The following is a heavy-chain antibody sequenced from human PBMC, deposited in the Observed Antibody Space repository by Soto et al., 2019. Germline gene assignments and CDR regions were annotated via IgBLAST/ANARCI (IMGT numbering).Heavy chain of an antibody. Sequence: SVKVSCKASGGTFSSHAISWVRQAPGQGLEWMGGIIPIFGTANYAQKFQGRVTITADESTSTAYMELSSLRSEDTAVYYCASSPLTMVRGVSGYFDYWGQGTLVTVSS. D-gene: IGHD3-10*01. CDR3: ASSPLTMVRGVSGYFDY. J-gene: IGHJ4*02. CDR2: IIPIFGTA. V-gene: IGHV1-69*13. CDR1: GGTFSSHA.